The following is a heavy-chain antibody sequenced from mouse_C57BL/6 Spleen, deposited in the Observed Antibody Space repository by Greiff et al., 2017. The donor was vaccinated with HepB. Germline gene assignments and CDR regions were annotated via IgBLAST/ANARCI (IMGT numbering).Heavy chain of an antibody. CDR3: AKADYDDAMDY. D-gene: IGHD2-4*01. CDR1: GYAFSSSW. V-gene: IGHV1-82*01. CDR2: IYPGDGDT. J-gene: IGHJ4*01. Sequence: VQLQQSGPELVKPGASVKISCKASGYAFSSSWMNWVKQRPGKGLEWIGRIYPGDGDTNYNGKFKGKATLTADKSSSTAYMQLSSLTSEDFAVYFCAKADYDDAMDYWGQGTSVTVSS.